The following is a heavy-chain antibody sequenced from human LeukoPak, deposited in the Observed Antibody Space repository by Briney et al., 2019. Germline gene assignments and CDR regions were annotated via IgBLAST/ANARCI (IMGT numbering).Heavy chain of an antibody. V-gene: IGHV3-66*01. D-gene: IGHD3-16*01. CDR3: ARDHTRPRGVWLDRL. CDR1: GFTVSSNY. J-gene: IGHJ4*02. Sequence: PGGSLRLSCAASGFTVSSNYMSWVRQAPGKGLEWVSVIYSGGSTYYADSVKGRFTISRNNSKNTLYLQMSSLRAEDTAVYYCARDHTRPRGVWLDRLWGQEPWSPSPQ. CDR2: IYSGGST.